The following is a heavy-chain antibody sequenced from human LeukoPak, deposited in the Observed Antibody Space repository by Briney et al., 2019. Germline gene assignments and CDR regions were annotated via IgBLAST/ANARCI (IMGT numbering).Heavy chain of an antibody. D-gene: IGHD3-22*01. V-gene: IGHV3-23*01. CDR3: ASHDYYDSSGYYYAYCYYGMDV. CDR2: ISGSGGST. CDR1: GFTFSSYA. J-gene: IGHJ6*02. Sequence: GGSLRLSCAASGFTFSSYAMSWVRQAPGKGLEWVSAISGSGGSTYYADSVKGRFTISRDNSKNTLYLQMNSLRAEDTAVYYCASHDYYDSSGYYYAYCYYGMDVWGQGTTVTVSS.